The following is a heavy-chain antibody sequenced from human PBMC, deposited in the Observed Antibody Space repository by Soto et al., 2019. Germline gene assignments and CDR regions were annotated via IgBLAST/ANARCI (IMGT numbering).Heavy chain of an antibody. V-gene: IGHV1-18*01. J-gene: IGHJ3*02. Sequence: QVQLVQSGGEVKKPGASVRVSCKASGYTFTDYGITWVRQAPGQGLEWMGWIAAYNGNTDYAQKLQDRVTMTTDTSTSTADMELRSLRSDDTAVYYCARDPNWNDPRVYAFDIWGQGTMVTVSS. CDR3: ARDPNWNDPRVYAFDI. D-gene: IGHD1-1*01. CDR1: GYTFTDYG. CDR2: IAAYNGNT.